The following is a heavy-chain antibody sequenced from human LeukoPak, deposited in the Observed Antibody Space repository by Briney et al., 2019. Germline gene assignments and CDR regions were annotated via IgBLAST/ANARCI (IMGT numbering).Heavy chain of an antibody. J-gene: IGHJ6*03. CDR3: ARLGRDYYYYMDV. D-gene: IGHD3-10*01. CDR1: GFTFSSYG. V-gene: IGHV3-30*03. CDR2: ISYDGSNK. Sequence: GRSLRLSCAASGFTFSSYGMHWVRQAPGKGLEWVAVISYDGSNKYYADSVKGRFTISRDNSKNTLYLQMNSLRAEDTAVYYCARLGRDYYYYMDVWGKGTTVTVSS.